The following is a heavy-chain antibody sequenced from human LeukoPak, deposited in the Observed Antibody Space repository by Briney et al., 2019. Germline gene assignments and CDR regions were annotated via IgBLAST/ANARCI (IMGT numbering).Heavy chain of an antibody. J-gene: IGHJ5*02. V-gene: IGHV1-46*01. D-gene: IGHD1-26*01. CDR2: INPTGGST. CDR1: GYTFSSYG. Sequence: ASVKVSCKGSGYTFSSYGISWVRQAPGQGLEWMGLINPTGGSTGYAQKFQGRVTMTRDMSTSTDYMELSSLRSEDTAIYYCARDNSVGDNAWWFDPWGQGTLVTVSS. CDR3: ARDNSVGDNAWWFDP.